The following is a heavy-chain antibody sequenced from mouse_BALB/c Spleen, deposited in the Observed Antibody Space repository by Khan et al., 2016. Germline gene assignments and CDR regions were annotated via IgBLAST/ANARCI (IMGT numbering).Heavy chain of an antibody. CDR1: GFNIQDCY. V-gene: IGHV14-4*02. CDR2: MDSENGDT. J-gene: IGHJ4*01. D-gene: IGHD4-1*01. CDR3: NAGWLGHDYYAMDS. Sequence: VQLQQSGAELVRSGASVKLTCTAFGFNIQDCYIHWAKQRPEQGLERNAWMDSENGDTEYAPTLQGKATMPVATSSNTANLQPNSRTSVVTAVYYCNAGWLGHDYYAMDSLGQGTSVTVSS.